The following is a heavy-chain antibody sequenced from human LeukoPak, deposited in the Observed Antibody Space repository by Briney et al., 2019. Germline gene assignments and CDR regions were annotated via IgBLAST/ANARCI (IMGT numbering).Heavy chain of an antibody. V-gene: IGHV3-11*04. CDR1: GFTFSDYY. J-gene: IGHJ4*02. Sequence: PGGSLRLSCAASGFTFSDYYMNWIRQAPGKRLEWVSYISSSGSTIYYADSVKGRFTISRDNAKNSLYLQMNSLRAEDTAVYYCARDGVAGIWYSDYWGQGTLVTVSS. D-gene: IGHD6-13*01. CDR2: ISSSGSTI. CDR3: ARDGVAGIWYSDY.